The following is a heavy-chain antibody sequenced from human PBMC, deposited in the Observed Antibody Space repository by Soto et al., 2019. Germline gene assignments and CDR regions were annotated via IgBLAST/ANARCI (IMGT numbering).Heavy chain of an antibody. Sequence: GESLKISCKGSGYSFTSYWIGWVRQMPGKGLEWMGIIYPGDSDTRYSPSFQGQVTISADKSISTAYLQWSSLEASDTAMYYCARLARIVATRYYYYGMDVWGQGTTVTVSS. V-gene: IGHV5-51*01. CDR1: GYSFTSYW. J-gene: IGHJ6*02. CDR3: ARLARIVATRYYYYGMDV. CDR2: IYPGDSDT. D-gene: IGHD5-12*01.